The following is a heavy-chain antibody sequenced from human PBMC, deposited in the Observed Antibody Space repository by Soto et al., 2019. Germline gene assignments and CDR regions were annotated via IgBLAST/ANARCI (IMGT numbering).Heavy chain of an antibody. CDR2: INHSGST. Sequence: SETLSLTCAVYVGSFSGHYRSWIRQPPGKGLEWIGEINHSGSTNYNPSLKSRVTISVDTSKNQFSLKLSSVTAADTAVYFCARGGAGSFDAFDIWGQGTMVTVSS. CDR1: VGSFSGHY. CDR3: ARGGAGSFDAFDI. J-gene: IGHJ3*02. V-gene: IGHV4-34*01.